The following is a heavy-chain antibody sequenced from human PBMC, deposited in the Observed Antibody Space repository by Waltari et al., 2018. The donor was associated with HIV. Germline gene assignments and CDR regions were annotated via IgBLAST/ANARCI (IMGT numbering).Heavy chain of an antibody. CDR3: ARDGDWKSDF. D-gene: IGHD1-1*01. J-gene: IGHJ4*02. V-gene: IGHV3-7*01. CDR2: IKPDGSAK. Sequence: EVQLVESGGVLVQPGGSLRLSCAVSGFTFSTYWMSWVRQAPGKGLEWVANIKPDGSAKYYVDSMKGRFTISRDNAKNSLYLQMNSLGAEDTAVYYCARDGDWKSDFWGQGILVTVSS. CDR1: GFTFSTYW.